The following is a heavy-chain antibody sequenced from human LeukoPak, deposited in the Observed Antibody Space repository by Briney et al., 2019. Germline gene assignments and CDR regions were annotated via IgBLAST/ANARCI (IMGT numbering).Heavy chain of an antibody. CDR1: GGSISSGDYY. V-gene: IGHV4-30-4*01. D-gene: IGHD3-10*01. CDR3: ARENDYYGSGDFL. J-gene: IGHJ4*02. CDR2: IYYSGST. Sequence: SETLSLTCTVSGGSISSGDYYWSWIRQPPGKGLERIGYIYYSGSTYYNPSLKSRVTISVDTSKNQFSLKLSSVTAADTAVYYCARENDYYGSGDFLWGQGTLVTVSS.